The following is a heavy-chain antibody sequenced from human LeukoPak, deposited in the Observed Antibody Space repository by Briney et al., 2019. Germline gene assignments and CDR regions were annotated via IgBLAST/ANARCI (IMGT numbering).Heavy chain of an antibody. Sequence: GGSLRLSCAASGFTFSSYAMSWVRQAPGKGLEWVSAISATASNTYYADSVKGRFTISRDNSNSTLYLQMNGLRVDDTAVYYCARDWYNSLNYFDYWGQGSLVTVSS. CDR1: GFTFSSYA. V-gene: IGHV3-23*01. J-gene: IGHJ4*02. D-gene: IGHD1-1*01. CDR2: ISATASNT. CDR3: ARDWYNSLNYFDY.